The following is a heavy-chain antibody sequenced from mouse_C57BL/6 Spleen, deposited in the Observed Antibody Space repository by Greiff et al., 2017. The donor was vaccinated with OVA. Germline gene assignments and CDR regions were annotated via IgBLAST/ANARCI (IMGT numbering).Heavy chain of an antibody. CDR3: TRSYYGYDGWYFDV. CDR2: ISSGGDYI. CDR1: GFTFSSYA. V-gene: IGHV5-9-1*02. D-gene: IGHD2-9*01. Sequence: EVNVVESGEGLVKPGGSLKLSCAASGFTFSSYAMSWVRQTPEKRLEWVAYISSGGDYIYYADTVKGRFTISRDNARNTLYLQMSSLKSEDTAMDYCTRSYYGYDGWYFDVWGTGTTVTVSS. J-gene: IGHJ1*03.